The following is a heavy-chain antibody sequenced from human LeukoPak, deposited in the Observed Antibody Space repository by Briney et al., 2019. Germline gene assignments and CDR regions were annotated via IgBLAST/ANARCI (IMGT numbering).Heavy chain of an antibody. CDR3: ARDGDSSGSWAPEGFDY. V-gene: IGHV1-46*01. Sequence: GASVKVSCKASGYTVTSYYMHWVRQAPGQGLEWMGIINPSGGSTSYAQKFQGRVTMTRDTSTSTVYMELSSLRSEDTAVYYCARDGDSSGSWAPEGFDYWGQGTLVTVSS. D-gene: IGHD3-22*01. CDR2: INPSGGST. J-gene: IGHJ4*02. CDR1: GYTVTSYY.